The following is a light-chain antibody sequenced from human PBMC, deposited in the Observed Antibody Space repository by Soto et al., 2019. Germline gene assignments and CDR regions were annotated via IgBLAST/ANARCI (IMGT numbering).Light chain of an antibody. CDR2: EVT. CDR1: SGDVGGYDY. V-gene: IGLV2-8*01. J-gene: IGLJ1*01. CDR3: SSYAGSDNPYV. Sequence: QSVLTQPPSASGSPGQSVTISCTGTSGDVGGYDYVSWYQQHPGKAHKLMIYEVTKRPLGVPDRFSGSKSGNTASLTVSGLQAEDEADYYCSSYAGSDNPYVFGTGTKVTVL.